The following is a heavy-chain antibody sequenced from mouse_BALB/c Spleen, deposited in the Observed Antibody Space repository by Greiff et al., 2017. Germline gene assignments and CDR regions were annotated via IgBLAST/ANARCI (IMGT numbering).Heavy chain of an antibody. CDR2: ISSGGSYT. V-gene: IGHV5-6*01. Sequence: EVKLVESGGDLVKPGGSLKLSCAASGFTFSSYGMSWVRQTPDKRLEWVATISSGGSYTYYPDSVKGRFTISRDNAKNTLYLQMSSLKSEDTAMYYCARHETRVLYYFDYWGQGTTLTVSS. CDR3: ARHETRVLYYFDY. CDR1: GFTFSSYG. J-gene: IGHJ2*01.